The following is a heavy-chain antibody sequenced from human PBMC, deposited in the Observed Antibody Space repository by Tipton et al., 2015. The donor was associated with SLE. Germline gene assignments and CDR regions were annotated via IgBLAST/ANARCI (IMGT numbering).Heavy chain of an antibody. D-gene: IGHD1-1*01. Sequence: TLSLTCAVYGGSFSGYYWNWIRQPPGKGLEWIGEINHSGSTNYNPSLKSRATISIDTSKNQFSLKLTSVTAVDTAVYYCARGRRRGPGSFDIWGQGTLVTVSS. J-gene: IGHJ3*02. CDR2: INHSGST. CDR1: GGSFSGYY. CDR3: ARGRRRGPGSFDI. V-gene: IGHV4-34*01.